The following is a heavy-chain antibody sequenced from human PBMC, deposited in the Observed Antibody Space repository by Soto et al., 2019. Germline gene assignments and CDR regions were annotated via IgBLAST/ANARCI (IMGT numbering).Heavy chain of an antibody. Sequence: SVKASCKASGGTFSSYAISWVRHPPGQGLEWMGGIIPIFGTANYAQKFQVRVTITADESTSTAYRELSSLRSEDTAVYYCGRDMGWELSYYYGMDVWGQGTTVTVSS. CDR1: GGTFSSYA. V-gene: IGHV1-69*13. D-gene: IGHD1-26*01. J-gene: IGHJ6*02. CDR3: GRDMGWELSYYYGMDV. CDR2: IIPIFGTA.